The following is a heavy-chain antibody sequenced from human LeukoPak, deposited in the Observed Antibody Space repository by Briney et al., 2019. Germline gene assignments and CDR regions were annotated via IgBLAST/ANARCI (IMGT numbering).Heavy chain of an antibody. CDR2: IYYSGST. Sequence: SETLSLTCTVSGGSISSYYWSWIRQPPGKGLEWIGYIYYSGSTNYNPSLKSRVTISVDTSKNQFSLKLSSVTAADTAVYYCAREVRGSSSWPSFDYWGQGTLVTVSS. J-gene: IGHJ4*02. D-gene: IGHD6-13*01. CDR1: GGSISSYY. V-gene: IGHV4-59*01. CDR3: AREVRGSSSWPSFDY.